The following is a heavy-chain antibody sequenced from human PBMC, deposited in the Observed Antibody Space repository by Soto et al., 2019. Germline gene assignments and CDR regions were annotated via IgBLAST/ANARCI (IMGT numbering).Heavy chain of an antibody. V-gene: IGHV3-74*01. CDR2: MNSDGSTT. CDR3: ATAEVDY. Sequence: GSLRLSCAASGFTFANYWMHWVRQAPGKGLEWVSRMNSDGSTTDYAGSVKGRFIVSRDNARNTLYLQMNSLRAEDTAVYYCATAEVDYWGPGTLVTVSS. J-gene: IGHJ4*02. CDR1: GFTFANYW.